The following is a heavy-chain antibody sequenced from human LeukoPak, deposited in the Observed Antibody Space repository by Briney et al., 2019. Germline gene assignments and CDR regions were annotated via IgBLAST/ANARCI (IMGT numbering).Heavy chain of an antibody. CDR1: GGSISSGDYY. Sequence: SSETLSLTCTVSGGSISSGDYYWSWIRQPPGKGLGWIGYIYYSGSTYYNPSLKSRVTISVDTSKNQFSLKLSSVTAADTAVYYCARDSCSSTSCSIDYWGQGTLVTVSS. J-gene: IGHJ4*02. CDR3: ARDSCSSTSCSIDY. V-gene: IGHV4-30-4*08. D-gene: IGHD2-2*01. CDR2: IYYSGST.